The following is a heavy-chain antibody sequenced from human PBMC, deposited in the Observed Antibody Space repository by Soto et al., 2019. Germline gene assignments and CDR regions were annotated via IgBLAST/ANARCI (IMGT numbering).Heavy chain of an antibody. CDR2: ISYDGSNK. V-gene: IGHV3-30*18. Sequence: QVQLVESGGGVVQPGRSLRLSCAASGFTFSSYSMHWVRQAPGKGLEWVAVISYDGSNKYYADSVKGRFTISRDNSKNTLYLQMNSLRAEDTAVYYCAKDLGIVATNHLGMYYYYGMDVWGQGTTVTVSS. CDR1: GFTFSSYS. J-gene: IGHJ6*02. CDR3: AKDLGIVATNHLGMYYYYGMDV. D-gene: IGHD5-12*01.